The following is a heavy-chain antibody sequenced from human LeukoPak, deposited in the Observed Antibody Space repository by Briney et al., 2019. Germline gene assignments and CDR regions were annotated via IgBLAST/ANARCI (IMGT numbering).Heavy chain of an antibody. V-gene: IGHV5-51*01. D-gene: IGHD1-26*01. CDR2: IYPGDSDT. CDR3: ARHGYSGSYRANNWFDP. J-gene: IGHJ5*02. CDR1: GYSFTSYW. Sequence: GESLKISCKGSGYSFTSYWIGWVRQMPGKGLEWMGIIYPGDSDTRYSPSFQGQVTISADKSFSTAYLQWSSLKASDTAMYYCARHGYSGSYRANNWFDPWGQGTLVTVSS.